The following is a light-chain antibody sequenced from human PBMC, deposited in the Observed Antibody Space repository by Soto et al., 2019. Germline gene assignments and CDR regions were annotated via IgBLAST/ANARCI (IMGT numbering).Light chain of an antibody. J-gene: IGKJ4*01. CDR2: DAS. V-gene: IGKV1-5*01. CDR3: QQLERYPST. CDR1: HNINRW. Sequence: DIQMTQSPSIMSASVGDRVTITGRASHNINRWLAWYQQKPGKAPKLLIYDASRLESGVPSRFSGSGSGTDFTLTISSLQPEDFATYYCQQLERYPSTLGGGTKVDI.